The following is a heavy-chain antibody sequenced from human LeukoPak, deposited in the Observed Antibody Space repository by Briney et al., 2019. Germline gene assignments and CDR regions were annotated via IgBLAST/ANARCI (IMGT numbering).Heavy chain of an antibody. J-gene: IGHJ6*02. D-gene: IGHD3-10*01. CDR3: ARDWYYGSGNPYYYYYGMDV. CDR2: INPNSGGT. V-gene: IGHV1-2*06. Sequence: ASVKVSCKASGYTFTGYYMHWVRQAPGQGLEWMGRINPNSGGTNYAQKFQGRATMTRDTSISTAYMELSRLRSDDTAVYYCARDWYYGSGNPYYYYYGMDVWGQGTTVTVSS. CDR1: GYTFTGYY.